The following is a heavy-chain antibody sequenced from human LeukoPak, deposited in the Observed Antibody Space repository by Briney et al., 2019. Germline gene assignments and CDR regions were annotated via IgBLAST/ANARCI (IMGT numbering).Heavy chain of an antibody. V-gene: IGHV1-18*01. J-gene: IGHJ6*03. CDR3: ARVKTGGRYYMDV. D-gene: IGHD1-26*01. CDR1: GYSFTSYG. CDR2: ISPYTSNA. Sequence: GESLKISCKGSGYSFTSYGISWVRQAPGQGLEWMGWISPYTSNANYAQKFQGRVSLTTVTSTSTAYMELRSLSSVDTAVYYCARVKTGGRYYMDVWGKGTTVTVSS.